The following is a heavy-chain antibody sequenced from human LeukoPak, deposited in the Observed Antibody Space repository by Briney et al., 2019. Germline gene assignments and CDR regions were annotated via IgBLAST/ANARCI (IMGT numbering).Heavy chain of an antibody. J-gene: IGHJ4*02. Sequence: QPGGSLRLSCAASGFTFSSYAMSWVRQAPGKGLEWVSTLSGSGGTTYYADSVKGRFTISRDNSKNTLFLQMNSLRAEDTAVYYCARRGYFDYWGQGTPVTVSS. CDR1: GFTFSSYA. CDR2: LSGSGGTT. V-gene: IGHV3-23*01. CDR3: ARRGYFDY.